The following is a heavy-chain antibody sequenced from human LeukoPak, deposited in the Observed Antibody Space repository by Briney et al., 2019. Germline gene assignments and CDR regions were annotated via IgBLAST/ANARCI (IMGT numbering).Heavy chain of an antibody. Sequence: GGSLRLSCAASEFTFDNYAMSWVRQAPGKGLEWVSAISGSGGSTYYADSVKGRFTISRDNAKNSLYLQMNSLRAEDTAVYYCARDARPNPPGIAVAGPFDYWGQGTLVTVSS. CDR3: ARDARPNPPGIAVAGPFDY. CDR1: EFTFDNYA. D-gene: IGHD6-19*01. CDR2: ISGSGGST. J-gene: IGHJ4*02. V-gene: IGHV3-23*01.